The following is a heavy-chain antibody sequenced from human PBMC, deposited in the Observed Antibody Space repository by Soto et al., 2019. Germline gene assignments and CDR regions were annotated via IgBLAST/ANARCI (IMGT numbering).Heavy chain of an antibody. CDR3: ARDQVRGVIHHDYYGMDV. J-gene: IGHJ6*02. D-gene: IGHD3-10*01. Sequence: QVQLVQSGAEVKKPGSSVKVSCTASGGTFSSYTISWVRQAPGQGLEWMGRLIPILGIANYAQKFQGRVTITADKSTSTAYMELSSLRSEDTAVYYCARDQVRGVIHHDYYGMDVRGQGTTVTVSS. CDR1: GGTFSSYT. CDR2: LIPILGIA. V-gene: IGHV1-69*08.